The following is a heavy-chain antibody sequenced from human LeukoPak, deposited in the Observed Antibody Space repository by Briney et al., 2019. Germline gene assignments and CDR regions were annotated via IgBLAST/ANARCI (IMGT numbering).Heavy chain of an antibody. CDR2: IYYSGST. CDR1: GGSISSRSYY. V-gene: IGHV4-39*01. D-gene: IGHD2-21*02. CDR3: ARIGDLDAFDI. J-gene: IGHJ3*02. Sequence: PSETLSLTCTVSGGSISSRSYYWGWIRQPPGKGLEWIGSIYYSGSTYYNPSLKSRVTISVDTSKNQFSLKLSSVTAADTAVYYCARIGDLDAFDIWGQGTMVTVSS.